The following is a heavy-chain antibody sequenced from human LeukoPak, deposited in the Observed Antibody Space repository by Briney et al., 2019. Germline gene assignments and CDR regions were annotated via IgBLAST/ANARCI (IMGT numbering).Heavy chain of an antibody. CDR2: IYPGDCDT. J-gene: IGHJ6*03. CDR3: ARQSPERRTGYQLLESYYYMDV. V-gene: IGHV5-51*01. Sequence: WEALKTSCKGSGYSFPSYWIGWVRQMPGKGLEWGGMIYPGDCDTRYSPSFQGQDTISADKSISTAYLQWNRLKASDTAMYYCARQSPERRTGYQLLESYYYMDVWGKGTTVTVSS. D-gene: IGHD2-2*01. CDR1: GYSFPSYW.